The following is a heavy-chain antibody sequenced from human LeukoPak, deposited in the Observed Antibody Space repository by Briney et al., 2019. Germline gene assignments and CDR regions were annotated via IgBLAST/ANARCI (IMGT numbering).Heavy chain of an antibody. D-gene: IGHD3-22*01. CDR1: GGSISSHY. Sequence: SETLSLTCTVSGGSISSHYWSWIRQPPGKGLEWIGYIYYSGSTNYNPSLKSRVTISVDTSMNQFSLKLSSVTAADTAVYYCARAPAGYDSSGYYYRRWWFDPWGQGTLVTVSS. CDR2: IYYSGST. J-gene: IGHJ5*02. V-gene: IGHV4-59*11. CDR3: ARAPAGYDSSGYYYRRWWFDP.